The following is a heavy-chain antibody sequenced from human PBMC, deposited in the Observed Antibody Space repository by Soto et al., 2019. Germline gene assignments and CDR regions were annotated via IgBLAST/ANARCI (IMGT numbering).Heavy chain of an antibody. V-gene: IGHV3-21*01. D-gene: IGHD3-9*01. J-gene: IGHJ6*02. CDR1: GFTFSSYS. CDR3: ARDRGPSYDILTGYYNYGMDV. Sequence: PGGSLRLSCADSGFTFSSYSMNWVRQAPGKGLEWVSSISSSSSYIYYADSVKGRFTISRDNAKNSLYLQMNSLRAEDTAVYYCARDRGPSYDILTGYYNYGMDVWGQGTTVTVS. CDR2: ISSSSSYI.